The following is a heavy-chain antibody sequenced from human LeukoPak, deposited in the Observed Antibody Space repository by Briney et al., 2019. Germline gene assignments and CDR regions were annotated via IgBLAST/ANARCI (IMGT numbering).Heavy chain of an antibody. J-gene: IGHJ5*02. CDR2: IYYSGST. CDR1: GGSISSGGYY. Sequence: SETLSLTCTVSGGSISSGGYYWSWIRQHPGKGLEWIGYIYYSGSTYYNPSLKSRVTISVDTSKNQFSLKLSSVTAADTAVYYCARSPHSPSHWFDPWGQGTLVTVSS. V-gene: IGHV4-31*03. CDR3: ARSPHSPSHWFDP.